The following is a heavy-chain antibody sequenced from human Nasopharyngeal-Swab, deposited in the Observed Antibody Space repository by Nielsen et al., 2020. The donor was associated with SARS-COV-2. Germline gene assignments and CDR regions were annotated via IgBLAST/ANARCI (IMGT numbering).Heavy chain of an antibody. V-gene: IGHV4-39*07. CDR3: ARGRRITIFGVVITSYGMDV. Sequence: SETLSLTCTVSGGSISSGSYYWSWIRQPPGKGLEWIGEINHSGSTNYNPSLKSRVTISVDTSKNQFSLKLSSVTAADTAVYYCARGRRITIFGVVITSYGMDVWGQGTTVTVSS. D-gene: IGHD3-3*01. CDR2: INHSGST. J-gene: IGHJ6*02. CDR1: GGSISSGSYY.